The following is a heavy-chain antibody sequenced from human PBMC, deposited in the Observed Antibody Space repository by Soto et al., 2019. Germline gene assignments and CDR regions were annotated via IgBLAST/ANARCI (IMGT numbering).Heavy chain of an antibody. CDR2: IYYSGST. V-gene: IGHV4-30-4*01. CDR1: GGSISSGDYY. Sequence: QVQLQESGPGLVKPSQTLSLTCTVSGGSISSGDYYWSWIRQPPGKGLEWIGYIYYSGSTYYNPSLKSRVTISVDTSTNKFSLKLSSVTAADTAVYYCARVGDTAMATDYWGQGTLVTVSS. CDR3: ARVGDTAMATDY. J-gene: IGHJ4*02. D-gene: IGHD5-18*01.